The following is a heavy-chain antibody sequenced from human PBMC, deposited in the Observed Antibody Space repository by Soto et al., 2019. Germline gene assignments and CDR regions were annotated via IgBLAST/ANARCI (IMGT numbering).Heavy chain of an antibody. CDR2: IYPGDSDT. Sequence: GESLKISCKGSGYSFSNYWICWVPQTPGKSLEWMWIIYPGDSDTRHSPSFQGQVTISADKSISTAYLQWSSLKASDTAMYYCATRFHAYYPGKYYYGMDVWGQRTTVTVSS. CDR3: ATRFHAYYPGKYYYGMDV. V-gene: IGHV5-51*01. J-gene: IGHJ6*02. CDR1: GYSFSNYW. D-gene: IGHD3-16*01.